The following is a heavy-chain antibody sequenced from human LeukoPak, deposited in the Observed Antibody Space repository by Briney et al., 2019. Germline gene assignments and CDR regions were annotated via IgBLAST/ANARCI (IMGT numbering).Heavy chain of an antibody. Sequence: GGSLRLSCAASGFTFSSYSMNWVRQAPGKGLEWVSAISGDSRYIYYADSVRGRFTISRDNAENSLYLQMNSLRAEDTAVYYCARGGGSYYGEYFFDYWGQGILVTVSS. CDR1: GFTFSSYS. V-gene: IGHV3-21*01. J-gene: IGHJ4*02. CDR3: ARGGGSYYGEYFFDY. CDR2: ISGDSRYI. D-gene: IGHD1-26*01.